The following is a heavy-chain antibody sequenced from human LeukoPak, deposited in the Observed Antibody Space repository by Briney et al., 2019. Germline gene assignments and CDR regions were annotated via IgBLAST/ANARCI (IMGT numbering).Heavy chain of an antibody. CDR3: ARRINYYDSSGYYYVRYFDS. CDR1: GFTFSSYW. J-gene: IGHJ4*02. Sequence: GGSLRLSCAASGFTFSSYWMYWVRQAPWKGPVWVARINTDGSSLNYADSVKGRFTISRDNAKNTLYLQMNSLGAEDTAVCYCARRINYYDSSGYYYVRYFDSWGQGTLVAVSS. D-gene: IGHD3-22*01. V-gene: IGHV3-74*01. CDR2: INTDGSSL.